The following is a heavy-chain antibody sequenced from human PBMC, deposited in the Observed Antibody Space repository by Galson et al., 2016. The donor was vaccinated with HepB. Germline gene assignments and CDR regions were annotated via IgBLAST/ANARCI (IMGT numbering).Heavy chain of an antibody. V-gene: IGHV3-21*01. CDR3: ARVTSTSGWTPAFDY. CDR2: ISDTSTYI. CDR1: GFTLSDYR. Sequence: SLRLSCATSGFTLSDYRMNWVRQVPGKGLEWVSSISDTSTYIFYADSVKGRFTISRDDSKKSLYLQMNSLRVEDTAVYYCARVTSTSGWTPAFDYWGQGTLVTVSS. J-gene: IGHJ4*02. D-gene: IGHD6-19*01.